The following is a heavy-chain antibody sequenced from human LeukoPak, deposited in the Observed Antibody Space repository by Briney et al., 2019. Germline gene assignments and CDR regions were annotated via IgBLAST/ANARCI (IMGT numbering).Heavy chain of an antibody. CDR2: ISSSSSYI. V-gene: IGHV3-21*01. CDR1: GFTFSSYS. D-gene: IGHD1-26*01. J-gene: IGHJ4*02. Sequence: GGSLRLSCAASGFTFSSYSMNWVRQAPGKGLEWVSSISSSSSYIYYADSVKGRFTISRDNAKNSLYLQMNSLRAEDTAVYYCAKDYLWELRYYFDYWGQGTLVTVSS. CDR3: AKDYLWELRYYFDY.